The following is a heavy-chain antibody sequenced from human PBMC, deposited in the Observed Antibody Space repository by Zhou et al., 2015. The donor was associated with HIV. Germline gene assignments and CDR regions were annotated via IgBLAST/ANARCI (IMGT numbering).Heavy chain of an antibody. D-gene: IGHD1-26*01. V-gene: IGHV3-30*18. CDR1: GFIFSNYA. J-gene: IGHJ4*02. CDR3: AKDRRVGWSPRPYFDF. Sequence: QVQLVESGGGVVQPGRSLRLSCTASGFIFSNYAMHWVRQAPGKGLEWVGFVSYDGATKYSEDSVRGRSTISRDNLKKTLYLEIDSVRLDDTAIYYCAKDRRVGWSPRPYFDFWGQGTLITVSS. CDR2: VSYDGATK.